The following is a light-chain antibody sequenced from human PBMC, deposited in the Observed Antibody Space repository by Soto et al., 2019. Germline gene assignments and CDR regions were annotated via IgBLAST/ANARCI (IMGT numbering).Light chain of an antibody. CDR3: QQFNSYPRT. V-gene: IGKV1-13*02. CDR1: QDISSA. J-gene: IGKJ2*02. CDR2: DAS. Sequence: AIPLTQSPSSLSTSVGDRVTITCRPSQDISSALAWYQQKPGSPPNLLIFDASRLASGVPSRFSGSGSGTDFTLTISSLQPEDFATYYCQQFNSYPRTFGQGTKLEIK.